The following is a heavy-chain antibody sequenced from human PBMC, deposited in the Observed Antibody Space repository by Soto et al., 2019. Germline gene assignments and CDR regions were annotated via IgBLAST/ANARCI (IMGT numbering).Heavy chain of an antibody. CDR3: AAYTVTNDYYYYGMDV. V-gene: IGHV1-46*01. J-gene: IGHJ6*02. CDR1: GYSFTNND. D-gene: IGHD4-4*01. CDR2: INPSGGST. Sequence: ASVKVSCKASGYSFTNNDVSWVRQATGQGLEWMGIINPSGGSTSYAQKFQGRVTITADKSTSTAYMELSSLRSEDTAVYYCAAYTVTNDYYYYGMDVWGQGTTVTVSS.